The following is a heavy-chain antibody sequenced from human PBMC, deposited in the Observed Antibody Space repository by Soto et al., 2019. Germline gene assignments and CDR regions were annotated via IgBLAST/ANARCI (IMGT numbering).Heavy chain of an antibody. CDR2: ITGTGGST. D-gene: IGHD5-18*01. CDR3: AKGGYSYGTPAYYYYGMDV. CDR1: GFTFSSYT. Sequence: PGGSLRLSCAVSGFTFSSYTMTWVRQAPGKGLEWVSAITGTGGSTYYADSVKGRFTISRDNSKNTLYLQMNSLRAEDTAVYHCAKGGYSYGTPAYYYYGMDVWGQGTTVTVSS. V-gene: IGHV3-23*01. J-gene: IGHJ6*02.